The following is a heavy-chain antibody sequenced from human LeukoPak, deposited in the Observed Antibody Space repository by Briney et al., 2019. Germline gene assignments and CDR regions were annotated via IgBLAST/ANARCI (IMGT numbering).Heavy chain of an antibody. V-gene: IGHV4-59*01. CDR1: GGSISSYY. CDR3: ARIPYSSYFDY. J-gene: IGHJ4*02. D-gene: IGHD6-13*01. CDR2: IYYSGST. Sequence: SETLSLTCTVSGGSISSYYWSWIRQPPGKGLEGIGYIYYSGSTNYNPSLKSRVTISVDTSKNHFSLKLSSVTAADTAVYYCARIPYSSYFDYWGQGTLVTVSS.